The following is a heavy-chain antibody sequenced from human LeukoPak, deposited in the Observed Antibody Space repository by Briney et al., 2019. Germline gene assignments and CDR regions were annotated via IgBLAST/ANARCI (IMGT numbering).Heavy chain of an antibody. Sequence: GGSLRLSCAASGFTFSSYAMSWVRQAPGKGLEWVSAISGSGGSTCYADSVKGRFTISRDNSKNTLYLQMNSLRAEDTAVYYCAKGPLAVVVTPGGAFDIWGQGTMVTVSS. V-gene: IGHV3-23*01. CDR2: ISGSGGST. D-gene: IGHD2-21*02. CDR3: AKGPLAVVVTPGGAFDI. CDR1: GFTFSSYA. J-gene: IGHJ3*02.